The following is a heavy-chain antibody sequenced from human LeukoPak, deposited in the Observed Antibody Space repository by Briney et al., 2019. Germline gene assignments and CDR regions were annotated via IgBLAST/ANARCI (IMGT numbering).Heavy chain of an antibody. Sequence: GSTEYHPSLKSRVIISVDTSKNQFSLRLSSVTAADTDVYYCANVEANYFDYWGQGILVTVSS. J-gene: IGHJ4*02. D-gene: IGHD1-26*01. CDR3: ANVEANYFDY. V-gene: IGHV4-59*01. CDR2: GST.